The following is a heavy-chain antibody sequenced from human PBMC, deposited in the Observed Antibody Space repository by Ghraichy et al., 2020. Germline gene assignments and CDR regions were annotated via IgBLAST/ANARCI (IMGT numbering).Heavy chain of an antibody. V-gene: IGHV4-39*07. J-gene: IGHJ4*02. D-gene: IGHD1-26*01. CDR2: IYYSGST. Sequence: SETLSLTCTVSGVSISSISYYWGWIRQPPGKGLEWIGSIYYSGSTYYNPSLKSRVTISVDTSKNQFSLKLSSVTAADTAVYYCARALGATTLSGYWGQGTLVTVSS. CDR1: GVSISSISYY. CDR3: ARALGATTLSGY.